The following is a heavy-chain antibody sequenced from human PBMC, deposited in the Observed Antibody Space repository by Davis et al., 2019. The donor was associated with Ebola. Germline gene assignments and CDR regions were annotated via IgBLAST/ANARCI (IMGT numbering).Heavy chain of an antibody. Sequence: ASVKVSCKASGYDINSYGIGWVRQAPGQGLEWMGWISAYNGNTNYAQKLQGRVTMTTDTSTSTAYMELRNLRSDDTAVYYCARDSLRAEYDIWTGYLAWGQGTLVTVSS. CDR1: GYDINSYG. J-gene: IGHJ5*02. CDR2: ISAYNGNT. CDR3: ARDSLRAEYDIWTGYLA. V-gene: IGHV1-18*04. D-gene: IGHD3-9*01.